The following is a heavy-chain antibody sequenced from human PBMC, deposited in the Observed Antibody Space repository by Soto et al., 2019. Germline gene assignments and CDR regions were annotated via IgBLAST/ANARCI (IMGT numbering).Heavy chain of an antibody. V-gene: IGHV1-3*01. CDR3: ARDWTHYDSSGPGDY. CDR2: INAGNGDT. CDR1: GYTFTSDP. J-gene: IGHJ4*02. D-gene: IGHD3-22*01. Sequence: SVQVSCKASGYTFTSDPMHWVRLAPGQGLEWMGWINAGNGDTKYSQKFQGRVTITRDTSAITAYMELSSLRSEDTAVYYCARDWTHYDSSGPGDYWGQGTMVTVSS.